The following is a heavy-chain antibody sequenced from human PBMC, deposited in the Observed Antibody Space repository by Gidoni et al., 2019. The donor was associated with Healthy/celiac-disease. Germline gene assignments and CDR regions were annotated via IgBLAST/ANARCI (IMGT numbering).Heavy chain of an antibody. Sequence: EAQLLESGGGLVQHGGSLRLSCAASGCTFSSYAMSWVRQAPGKGLEWVSAISGSGGSTSYAASVKGRFTISRDNSKNTLYLQMNSLRAEDTAVYYCAKSDWLRYYFDYWGQGTLVTVSS. D-gene: IGHD5-18*01. CDR2: ISGSGGST. CDR3: AKSDWLRYYFDY. CDR1: GCTFSSYA. J-gene: IGHJ4*02. V-gene: IGHV3-23*01.